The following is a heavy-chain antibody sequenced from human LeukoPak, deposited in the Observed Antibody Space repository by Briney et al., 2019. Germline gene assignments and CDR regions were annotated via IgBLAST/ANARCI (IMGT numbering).Heavy chain of an antibody. V-gene: IGHV1-8*01. J-gene: IGHJ4*02. CDR2: MNPKSGNT. D-gene: IGHD5-18*01. Sequence: ASVKVSCKASGYTFTSYDINWVRQAPGQGVEWMGWMNPKSGNTGYAQKLQGRVTMTRNTSISTAYMELSSLRSEDTAVYYCARTRGYSYGYSDYWGQGTLVTVSS. CDR1: GYTFTSYD. CDR3: ARTRGYSYGYSDY.